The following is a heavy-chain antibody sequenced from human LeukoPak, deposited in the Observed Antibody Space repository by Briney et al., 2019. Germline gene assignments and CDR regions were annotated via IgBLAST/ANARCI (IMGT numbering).Heavy chain of an antibody. CDR1: GYTFTGYY. V-gene: IGHV1-2*02. Sequence: ASVKVSCKASGYTFTGYYLHWVRQAPGQGLEWMGWINPNSGGTNYAQKFQGRVTLTRDTSISTAHMELSRLRSDDTAVYYCGRVDSGSYTAFDYWGLGTLLTVSS. J-gene: IGHJ4*02. D-gene: IGHD1-26*01. CDR2: INPNSGGT. CDR3: GRVDSGSYTAFDY.